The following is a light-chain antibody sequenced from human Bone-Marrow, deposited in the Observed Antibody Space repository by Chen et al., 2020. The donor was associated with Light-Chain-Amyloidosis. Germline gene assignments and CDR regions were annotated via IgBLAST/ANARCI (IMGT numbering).Light chain of an antibody. V-gene: IGLV1-44*01. CDR3: ETWDDSMTDRV. J-gene: IGLJ3*02. CDR2: SDN. Sequence: QSVLTQPPSASGTPGQRVTISCSGSSSNIESNTVDWFQQLPGTAPKLLIHSDNQRPSGIPGRLAGSNSETSASLAIRGLEAEDEADYYCETWDDSMTDRVFGGGTKLTVL. CDR1: SSNIESNT.